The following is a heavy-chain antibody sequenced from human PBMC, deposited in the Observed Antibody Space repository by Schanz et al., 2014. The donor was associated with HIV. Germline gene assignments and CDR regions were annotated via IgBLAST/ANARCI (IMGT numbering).Heavy chain of an antibody. J-gene: IGHJ6*02. CDR2: IKYNGSTK. Sequence: EVQLVESGGGLVRPGGSLTLSCVASGFKFTDSWMHLVRQVPGKGPVWAARIKYNGSTKEYADSVKGRFAISRDNAKNTVYLQIDSLRAEDPALYYCATPLSPYTSSSDYYYGMDVWGQGTTVTVSS. D-gene: IGHD6-6*01. CDR3: ATPLSPYTSSSDYYYGMDV. V-gene: IGHV3-74*01. CDR1: GFKFTDSW.